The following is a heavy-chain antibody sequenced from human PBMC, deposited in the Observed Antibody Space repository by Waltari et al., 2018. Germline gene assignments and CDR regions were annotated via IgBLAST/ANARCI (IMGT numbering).Heavy chain of an antibody. V-gene: IGHV3-23*01. CDR2: LTASGLM. D-gene: IGHD3-16*01. CDR1: GFPLRDYT. J-gene: IGHJ6*02. Sequence: EMQLLESGGALVQPGGSLRLSCVASGFPLRDYTMYWVRQAPGKGLEWVAVLTASGLMDYGDSGKGRFIISRDNSKNTLYLEMFRLRVEDTATYYCAKDEGARLAPTFGMDAWGQGTTVIVSS. CDR3: AKDEGARLAPTFGMDA.